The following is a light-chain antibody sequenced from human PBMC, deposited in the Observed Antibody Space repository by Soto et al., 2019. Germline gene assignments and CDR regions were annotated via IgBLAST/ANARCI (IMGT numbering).Light chain of an antibody. CDR3: KQYIDWPET. J-gene: IGKJ2*01. V-gene: IGKV3D-15*01. Sequence: EIVITQSPATLSVSPGERATLSCRASQSVGSHLAWYQQKPGQAPSLLISGASTRATGIPARFSGSGSGTEFTLTISSLQSEDFAVYYCKQYIDWPETFGQGTKVDIK. CDR1: QSVGSH. CDR2: GAS.